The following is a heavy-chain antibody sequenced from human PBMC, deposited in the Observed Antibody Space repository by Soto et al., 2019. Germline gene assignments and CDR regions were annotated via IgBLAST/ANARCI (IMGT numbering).Heavy chain of an antibody. V-gene: IGHV4-31*03. Sequence: SETLSLTCTVSGGSISSGGYYWSWIRQHPGKGLEWIGYIYYSGSTYYNPSLKSRVTISVDTSKNQFSLKLSSVTAADTAVYYCATRLRVLRYFDWSFDYWGQGTLVTSPQ. CDR2: IYYSGST. J-gene: IGHJ4*02. CDR1: GGSISSGGYY. CDR3: ATRLRVLRYFDWSFDY. D-gene: IGHD3-9*01.